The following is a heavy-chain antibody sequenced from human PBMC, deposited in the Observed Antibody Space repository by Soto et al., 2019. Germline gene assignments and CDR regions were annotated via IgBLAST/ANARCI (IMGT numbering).Heavy chain of an antibody. Sequence: QLQLQESGPGLVKPSETLSLTCTVSGGSISSSSYYWGWIRQPPGKGLEWIGSIYYSGSTYYNPSLKSRVTISVDTSKNQFSLKLSSVTAADTAVYYCARGASAYCGGDCYLSAFDIWGQGTMVTVSS. D-gene: IGHD2-21*01. CDR1: GGSISSSSYY. J-gene: IGHJ3*02. CDR3: ARGASAYCGGDCYLSAFDI. CDR2: IYYSGST. V-gene: IGHV4-39*01.